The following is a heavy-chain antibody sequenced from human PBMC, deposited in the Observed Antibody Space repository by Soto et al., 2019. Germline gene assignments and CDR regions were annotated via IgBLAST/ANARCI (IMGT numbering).Heavy chain of an antibody. Sequence: GASVKVCCKASGYTFTGYYMHWVRQAPGQGLEWMGWINPNSGGTNYAQKFQGWVTMTRDTSISTAYMELSRLRSDDTAVYYCARGIRFYYYYMDVWGKGTTVTVSS. CDR3: ARGIRFYYYYMDV. CDR1: GYTFTGYY. J-gene: IGHJ6*03. D-gene: IGHD3-16*01. CDR2: INPNSGGT. V-gene: IGHV1-2*04.